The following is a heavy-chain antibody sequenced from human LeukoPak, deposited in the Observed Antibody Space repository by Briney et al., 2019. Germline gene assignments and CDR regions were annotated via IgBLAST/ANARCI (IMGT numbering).Heavy chain of an antibody. CDR2: INHSGST. CDR1: GGSFSGYY. D-gene: IGHD6-13*01. Sequence: SETLSPTCAVYGGSFSGYYWSWIRQPPGKGLEWIGEINHSGSTNYNPSLKSRVTISVDTSKNQFSLKLSSVTAADTAVYYCARGGVIVAAAGYYFDYWGQGTLVTVSS. V-gene: IGHV4-34*01. CDR3: ARGGVIVAAAGYYFDY. J-gene: IGHJ4*02.